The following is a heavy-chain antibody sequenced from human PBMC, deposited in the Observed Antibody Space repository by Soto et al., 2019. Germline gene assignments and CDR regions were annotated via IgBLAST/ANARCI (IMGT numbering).Heavy chain of an antibody. CDR1: GYTFTSYA. CDR3: ARVGTAMVLVRSLVY. V-gene: IGHV1-3*05. Sequence: QVQLVQSGAEEKKPGASVKVSCKASGYTFTSYAMHWVRQAPGQRLEWMGWINAGNGNTKYSQKFQGRVTITRDTSASTAYMELSSLRSEDTAVYYCARVGTAMVLVRSLVYWGQGTLVTVSS. CDR2: INAGNGNT. D-gene: IGHD5-18*01. J-gene: IGHJ4*02.